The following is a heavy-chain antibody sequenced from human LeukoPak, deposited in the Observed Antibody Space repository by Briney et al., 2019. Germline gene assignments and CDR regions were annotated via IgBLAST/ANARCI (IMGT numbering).Heavy chain of an antibody. D-gene: IGHD3-10*01. J-gene: IGHJ4*02. CDR3: AKDRGGLRYIDY. V-gene: IGHV3-23*01. CDR1: GFTFSKNA. CDR2: ISGSGGST. Sequence: SGGSLRLSCAASGFTFSKNAMSWVRQAPGKGLEWVSAISGSGGSTYYADSVKGRFTISRDNSKNTLYLQMNSLRAEDTAVYYCAKDRGGLRYIDYWGQGTLVTVSS.